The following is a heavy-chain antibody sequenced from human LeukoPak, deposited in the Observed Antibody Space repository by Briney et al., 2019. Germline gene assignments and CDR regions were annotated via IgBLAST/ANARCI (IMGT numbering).Heavy chain of an antibody. D-gene: IGHD3-16*02. CDR1: GYTLTELS. Sequence: ASVKVSCKVSGYTLTELSMHWVRQAPGKGLEWMGGFDPEDGETIYAQKFQGRVTMTEDTSTDTAYMELSSLRSEDTAVYYCATAEIRDDYVWGSYRYVYFGYWGQGTLVTVSS. V-gene: IGHV1-24*01. CDR2: FDPEDGET. CDR3: ATAEIRDDYVWGSYRYVYFGY. J-gene: IGHJ4*02.